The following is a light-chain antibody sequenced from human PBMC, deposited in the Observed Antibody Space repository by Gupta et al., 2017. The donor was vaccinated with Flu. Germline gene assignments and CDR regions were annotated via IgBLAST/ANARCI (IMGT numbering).Light chain of an antibody. Sequence: QSALTQPPSASGSPGQSVTISCTGTSSDVGGYNYVSWYQQHPGKAPKLMIYEVSKRPSGVPDRFSGSNSGTTQTITVPGVEAEDDYYYYSNSSTDSYVLGTGTKVTVL. V-gene: IGLV2-8*01. J-gene: IGLJ1*01. CDR1: SSDVGGYNY. CDR2: EVS. CDR3: NSSTDSYV.